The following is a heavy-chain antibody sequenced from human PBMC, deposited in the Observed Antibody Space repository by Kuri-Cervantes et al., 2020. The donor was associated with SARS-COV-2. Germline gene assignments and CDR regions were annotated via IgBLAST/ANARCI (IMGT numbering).Heavy chain of an antibody. Sequence: GGSLRLSCAASGFTFSSYAMHWVRQAPGKGLEWVAVISYDGSNKYYADSVKGRFTISRDNSKNTLYLQMNSLRAEDTAVYYCARARVVVVAATLLPLYFDYWGQGTLVTVSS. V-gene: IGHV3-30-3*01. CDR2: ISYDGSNK. CDR3: ARARVVVVAATLLPLYFDY. J-gene: IGHJ4*02. D-gene: IGHD2-15*01. CDR1: GFTFSSYA.